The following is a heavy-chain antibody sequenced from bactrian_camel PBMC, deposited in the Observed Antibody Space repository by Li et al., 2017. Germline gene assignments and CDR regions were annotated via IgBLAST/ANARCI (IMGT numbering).Heavy chain of an antibody. CDR1: GYTASSNY. J-gene: IGHJ4*01. D-gene: IGHD3*01. V-gene: IGHV3S54*01. CDR3: ASATNNY. CDR2: IYTGGGST. Sequence: HVQLVESGGGLVQPGGSLRLSCTASGYTASSNYMGWFRQAPGKEREGVATIYTGGGSTYYASSVQGRFTISRDNAKNTLFLQMNSLKTEDTGVYYCASATNNYWGQGNPGHRL.